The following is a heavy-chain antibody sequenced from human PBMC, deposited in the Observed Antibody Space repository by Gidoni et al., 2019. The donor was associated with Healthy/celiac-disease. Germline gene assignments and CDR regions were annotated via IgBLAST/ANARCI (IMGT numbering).Heavy chain of an antibody. CDR1: GFTFSSYA. D-gene: IGHD2-2*01. Sequence: QVQLVGSGGGVVQPGRSLRLSCAASGFTFSSYAMHWVRQAPGKGLEWVAVISYDGSNKYYADSVKGRFTISRENSKNTLYLQMNSLRAEDTAVYYCARDSSSGVVPAAPIDYWGQGTLVTVSS. CDR3: ARDSSSGVVPAAPIDY. V-gene: IGHV3-30-3*01. CDR2: ISYDGSNK. J-gene: IGHJ4*02.